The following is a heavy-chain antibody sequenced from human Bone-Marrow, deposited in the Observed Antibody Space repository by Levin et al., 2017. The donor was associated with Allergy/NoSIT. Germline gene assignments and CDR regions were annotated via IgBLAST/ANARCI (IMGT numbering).Heavy chain of an antibody. D-gene: IGHD2-15*01. CDR3: ATDDGRY. V-gene: IGHV3-53*01. Sequence: GGSLRLSCAVSGLSVNNRYMNWVRQAPGKGLEWVAVIFGNGNTYHADLVKGRFTMSRDNFKNTLYLQMNSLRVEDTAVYYCATDDGRYWGQGTLVTVSS. J-gene: IGHJ4*02. CDR1: GLSVNNRY. CDR2: IFGNGNT.